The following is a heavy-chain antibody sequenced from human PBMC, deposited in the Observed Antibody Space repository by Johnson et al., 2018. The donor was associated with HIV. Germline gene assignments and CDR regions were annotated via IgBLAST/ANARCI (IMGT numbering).Heavy chain of an antibody. Sequence: QEKLVESGGGVVQPGRSLRVSCGASGFTFSSHDMHWVRQAPGKGLEWVAVISYDGSNQYCADSVKGRFTISRDNAKNSLYLQMNSLRAEDTAVYYCVSREWELHAFDIWGQGTMVTV. D-gene: IGHD1-26*01. CDR3: VSREWELHAFDI. J-gene: IGHJ3*02. CDR2: ISYDGSNQ. V-gene: IGHV3-30*03. CDR1: GFTFSSHD.